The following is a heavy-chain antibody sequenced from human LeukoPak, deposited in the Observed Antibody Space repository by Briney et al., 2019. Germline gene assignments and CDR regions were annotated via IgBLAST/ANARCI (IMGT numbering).Heavy chain of an antibody. CDR1: GFTFRSCA. J-gene: IGHJ6*02. CDR2: ISYDGSNK. Sequence: PGGSLRLSCAASGFTFRSCAMHWVRQAPGKGLEWVAVISYDGSNKYYADSVKGRFTISRDNSKNTLYLQMNSLRAEDTAVYYCARYDARYGMDVWGQGTTVTVSS. D-gene: IGHD1-1*01. V-gene: IGHV3-30-3*01. CDR3: ARYDARYGMDV.